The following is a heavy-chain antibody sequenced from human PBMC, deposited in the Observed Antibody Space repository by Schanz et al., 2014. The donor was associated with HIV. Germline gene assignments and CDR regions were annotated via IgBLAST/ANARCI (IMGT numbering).Heavy chain of an antibody. V-gene: IGHV1-2*02. CDR1: GHPFTGYY. Sequence: QVQLVQSGAEVKKPGASVKVSCKAPGHPFTGYYIHWVRQAPGQGLEWMGWINPNSGGTNYAQKFRGRVTMTRDTSVNTASMEVSRLMSDDTAVYYCARNQYQMLPFDFWGQGTLVTVSS. J-gene: IGHJ4*02. CDR3: ARNQYQMLPFDF. CDR2: INPNSGGT. D-gene: IGHD2-15*01.